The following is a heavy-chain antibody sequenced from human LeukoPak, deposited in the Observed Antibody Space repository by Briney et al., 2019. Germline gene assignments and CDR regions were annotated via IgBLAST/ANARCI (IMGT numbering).Heavy chain of an antibody. Sequence: PGGSLRLSCAASGNYWMHWVRQVPGQGLVWVSHINSDVSWTSYADSVKGRFTISKDNAKNTVYLQMNSLRAEDTAVYYCVSFYETYWGRGTLVTVSS. CDR2: INSDVSWT. D-gene: IGHD2/OR15-2a*01. J-gene: IGHJ4*02. CDR3: VSFYETY. CDR1: GNYW. V-gene: IGHV3-74*01.